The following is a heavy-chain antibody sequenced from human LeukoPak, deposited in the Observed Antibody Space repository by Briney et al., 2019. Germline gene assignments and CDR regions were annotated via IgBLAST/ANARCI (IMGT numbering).Heavy chain of an antibody. CDR3: ARGLCSSTSCYLEWFDP. V-gene: IGHV1-8*01. CDR1: GYTFTSYD. CDR2: MNPNSGNT. J-gene: IGHJ5*02. Sequence: GSVKVSCKASGYTFTSYDINWVRQATGQGLEWMGWMNPNSGNTGYAQKFQGRVTMTRNTSISTAYMELSSLRSEDTAVYYCARGLCSSTSCYLEWFDPWGQGTLVTVSS. D-gene: IGHD2-2*01.